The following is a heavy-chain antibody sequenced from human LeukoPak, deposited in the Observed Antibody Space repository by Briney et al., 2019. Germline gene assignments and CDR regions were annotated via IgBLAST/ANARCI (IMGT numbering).Heavy chain of an antibody. CDR3: AKFEITMIVVASSDY. Sequence: GGSLRLSCEASGFTFRSYGMYWVRQAPGQGLEWVAVIWFDGSNKYYADSVKGRFTISRDNSKNTLYLQMNSLRAEGTAVYYCAKFEITMIVVASSDYWGQGTLVTVSS. J-gene: IGHJ4*02. D-gene: IGHD3-22*01. V-gene: IGHV3-33*06. CDR2: IWFDGSNK. CDR1: GFTFRSYG.